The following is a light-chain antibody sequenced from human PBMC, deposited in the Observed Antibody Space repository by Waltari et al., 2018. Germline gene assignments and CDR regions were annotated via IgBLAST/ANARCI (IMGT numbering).Light chain of an antibody. CDR3: QQYYSYPRGGLT. V-gene: IGKV1-8*01. CDR2: AAS. Sequence: AIRITQSPSSLSASTGDRVTITCRASQGISSYLAWYQQKPGKAPKLLIYAASTLQSGVPSRFICSGSGTAFTLTISCLQSEDFATYYCQQYYSYPRGGLTFVGGTKVEIK. CDR1: QGISSY. J-gene: IGKJ4*01.